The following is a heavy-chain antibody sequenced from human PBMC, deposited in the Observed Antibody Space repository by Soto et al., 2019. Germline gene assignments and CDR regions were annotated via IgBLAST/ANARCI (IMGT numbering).Heavy chain of an antibody. J-gene: IGHJ6*03. CDR2: IYYSGST. Sequence: SETLSLTCTVSGGSISSSSYYWGWIRQPPGKGLEWIGSIYYSGSTYYNPSLKSRVTISVDTSKNQFSLKLSSVTAADTAVYYCARHVYDFWSGDYYYYMDVWGKGTTVTVS. D-gene: IGHD3-3*01. CDR1: GGSISSSSYY. V-gene: IGHV4-39*01. CDR3: ARHVYDFWSGDYYYYMDV.